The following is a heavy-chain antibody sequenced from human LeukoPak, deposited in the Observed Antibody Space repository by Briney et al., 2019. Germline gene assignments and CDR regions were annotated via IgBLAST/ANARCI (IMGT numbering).Heavy chain of an antibody. Sequence: SGGSLRLYCAASGFTFSSYGIHWVRQAPGKGLEWVALISYDGSNKYYAESVKGRFTISRDNSKNTLYLQMNSLRAEDTAVYYCAKDWRWETPCYGMNVWGQGTTVTVSS. CDR1: GFTFSSYG. V-gene: IGHV3-30*18. CDR2: ISYDGSNK. CDR3: AKDWRWETPCYGMNV. D-gene: IGHD1-26*01. J-gene: IGHJ6*02.